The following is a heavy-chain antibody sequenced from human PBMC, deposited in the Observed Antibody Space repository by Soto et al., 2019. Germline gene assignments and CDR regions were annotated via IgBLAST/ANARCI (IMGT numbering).Heavy chain of an antibody. Sequence: GGSLRLSCAASGFAFSRFKLHWVRQAPGKGLEWISYIRSSGSTAYYASSVEGRFTISRDNANNSVYLQMDSLRAEDTALYYCTRAAWFPYLSFYWGQGALVTVSS. J-gene: IGHJ4*02. CDR1: GFAFSRFK. CDR3: TRAAWFPYLSFY. CDR2: IRSSGSTA. D-gene: IGHD3-10*01. V-gene: IGHV3-48*03.